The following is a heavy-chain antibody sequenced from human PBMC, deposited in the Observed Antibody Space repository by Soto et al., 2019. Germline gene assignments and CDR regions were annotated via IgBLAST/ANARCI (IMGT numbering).Heavy chain of an antibody. V-gene: IGHV1-18*01. D-gene: IGHD1-1*01. J-gene: IGHJ4*02. CDR1: GYTFTSYG. CDR2: ISAHNGNT. CDR3: ARGRYGDY. Sequence: QVHLVQSGAEVKKPGASVKVSCKASGYTFTSYGITWVRQAPGQGLEWMGCISAHNGNTDYAQKLQGRVIVTRDTSPSTAYMELRSLISDDTAVYYCARGRYGDYWGQGALVTVSS.